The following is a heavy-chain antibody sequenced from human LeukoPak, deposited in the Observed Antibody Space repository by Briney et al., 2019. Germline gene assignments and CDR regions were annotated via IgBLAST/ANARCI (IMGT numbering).Heavy chain of an antibody. CDR1: GGSISSSSYY. CDR2: IYYSGST. J-gene: IGHJ4*02. V-gene: IGHV4-39*01. D-gene: IGHD3-16*01. CDR3: ARLPTWGYFDY. Sequence: PSETLSLTCTVSGGSISSSSYYWGWIRQPPGKGLEWIGCIYYSGSTYHNPSLKSRVTISVDTSKNQFSLKLSSVTAADTAVYYCARLPTWGYFDYWGQGTLVTVSS.